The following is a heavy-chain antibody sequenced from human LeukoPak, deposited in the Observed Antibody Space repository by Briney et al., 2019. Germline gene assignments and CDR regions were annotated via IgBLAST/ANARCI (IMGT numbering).Heavy chain of an antibody. J-gene: IGHJ4*02. Sequence: GGSLRLSCAASGFTFSSYWMNWVRQAPGKGLEWVAYIKQDGSEKYYVDSVKGRFTISRDNAKNSLYLQMNSLRTEDTALYYCAKDMWRFGELDYDYWGQGTLVTVSS. CDR2: IKQDGSEK. CDR3: AKDMWRFGELDYDY. V-gene: IGHV3-7*05. CDR1: GFTFSSYW. D-gene: IGHD3-10*01.